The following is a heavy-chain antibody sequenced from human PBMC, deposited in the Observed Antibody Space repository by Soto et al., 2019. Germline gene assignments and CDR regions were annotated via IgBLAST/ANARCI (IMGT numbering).Heavy chain of an antibody. CDR3: AALGHDSSGYYYSGYGMDV. Sequence: QVQLVQSGAEVKKPGASVKVSCKASGYTFTSYYMHWVRQAPGQGLEWMGIINPSGDSTSYAQKFQGRVTMTRDTSTSTVYMELSSLRSEDTAVYYCAALGHDSSGYYYSGYGMDVWGQGTTVTVSS. CDR1: GYTFTSYY. J-gene: IGHJ6*02. CDR2: INPSGDST. V-gene: IGHV1-46*03. D-gene: IGHD3-22*01.